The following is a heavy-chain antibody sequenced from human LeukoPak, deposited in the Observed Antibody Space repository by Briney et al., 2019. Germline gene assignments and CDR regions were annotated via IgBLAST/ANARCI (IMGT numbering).Heavy chain of an antibody. CDR1: GFTFSSYA. D-gene: IGHD2-2*01. J-gene: IGHJ6*02. CDR3: ARDIGYCSSASCSHYYYGMDV. V-gene: IGHV3-23*01. CDR2: ISGSGGST. Sequence: PGGSLRLSCAASGFTFSSYAMSWVRQAPGKGLEWVSAISGSGGSTYYADSVKGRFTISRDNSKNTLYLQMNSLRAEDTAVYYCARDIGYCSSASCSHYYYGMDVWGQGTTVTVSS.